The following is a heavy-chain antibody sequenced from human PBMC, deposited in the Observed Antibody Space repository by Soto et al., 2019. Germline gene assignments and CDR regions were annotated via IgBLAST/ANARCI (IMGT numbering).Heavy chain of an antibody. D-gene: IGHD6-13*01. CDR2: IIPIFVTA. J-gene: IGHJ6*02. Sequence: QVQLVQSGAEVKKPGSSVKVSCKASGGTFSSYAISWVRQAPGQGLEWMGGIIPIFVTANYAQKFQGRVTITADKSTSTAYMELSSLRSEDTAVYYCARGNYSSSWNSLWYYYYGMDVWGQGTTVTVSS. V-gene: IGHV1-69*06. CDR1: GGTFSSYA. CDR3: ARGNYSSSWNSLWYYYYGMDV.